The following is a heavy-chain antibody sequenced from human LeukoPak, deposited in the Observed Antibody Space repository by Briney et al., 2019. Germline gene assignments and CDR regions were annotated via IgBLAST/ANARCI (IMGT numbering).Heavy chain of an antibody. J-gene: IGHJ4*02. D-gene: IGHD3-10*01. Sequence: PGRSLRLSCAASGFTFSSYSMNWVRQAPGKGLEWVSYISSSSSTIYYADSVKGRFTISRDNAKNSLYLQMNSLRAEDTAVYYCATSPPGSAPGIYFDHWGQGTLVTVSS. CDR1: GFTFSSYS. V-gene: IGHV3-48*01. CDR2: ISSSSSTI. CDR3: ATSPPGSAPGIYFDH.